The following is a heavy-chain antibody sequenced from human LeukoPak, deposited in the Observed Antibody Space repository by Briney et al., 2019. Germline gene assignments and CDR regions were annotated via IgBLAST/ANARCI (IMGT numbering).Heavy chain of an antibody. CDR3: ARTTMVYDN. CDR1: GFTFSSYW. J-gene: IGHJ4*02. V-gene: IGHV3-74*01. CDR2: ISGDGGST. Sequence: PGGSLRLSCAASGFTFSSYWMHWVRQALGKGLLWVSRISGDGGSTNYADSVKGRFTISRDNAKNTLYLQMNSLKAEDTAVYYCARTTMVYDNWGQGTLVTVSS. D-gene: IGHD4/OR15-4a*01.